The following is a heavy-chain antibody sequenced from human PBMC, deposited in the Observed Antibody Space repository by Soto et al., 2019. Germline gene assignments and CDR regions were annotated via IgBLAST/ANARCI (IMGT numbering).Heavy chain of an antibody. V-gene: IGHV4-61*01. CDR3: ARVLYDDVWGTFRSYYFDY. CDR1: GGSVSSRRYY. D-gene: IGHD3-16*02. CDR2: INYSGGT. Sequence: PSETLSLTCTVSGGSVSSRRYYWGWIRQAPGQGLEWIGYINYSGGTNYNPSLKSRVAISIDTSTNQFSLKLSSVTAADTAVYYCARVLYDDVWGTFRSYYFDYWGRGTLVTVSS. J-gene: IGHJ4*02.